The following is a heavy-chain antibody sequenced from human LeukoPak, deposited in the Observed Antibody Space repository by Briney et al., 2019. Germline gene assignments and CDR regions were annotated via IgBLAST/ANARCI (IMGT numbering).Heavy chain of an antibody. CDR1: GFTFSSYA. V-gene: IGHV3-23*01. CDR2: ISGSGGST. D-gene: IGHD1-26*01. CDR3: ARDPGRVVGAFFDY. J-gene: IGHJ4*02. Sequence: GGSLRLSCAASGFTFSSYAMSWVRQAPGKGLEWVSAISGSGGSTYYADSVKGRFTISRDNSKNTLYLQMNSLRAEDTAVYYCARDPGRVVGAFFDYWGQGTLVTVSS.